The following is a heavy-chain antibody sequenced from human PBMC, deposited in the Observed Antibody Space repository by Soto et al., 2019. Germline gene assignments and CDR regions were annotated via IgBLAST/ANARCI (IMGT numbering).Heavy chain of an antibody. D-gene: IGHD3-22*01. CDR2: INPNGGST. V-gene: IGHV1-46*01. J-gene: IGHJ4*02. CDR1: ADTFTSYY. CDR3: AKSRYSDSSGDFYDY. Sequence: ASVKVSCKAPADTFTSYYIHWVRQAPGHGLEWMGIINPNGGSTRFAQTFQGRITMTTDTSTSTVYMELRSLRAEDTAVYYCAKSRYSDSSGDFYDYWGQGTLVTVSS.